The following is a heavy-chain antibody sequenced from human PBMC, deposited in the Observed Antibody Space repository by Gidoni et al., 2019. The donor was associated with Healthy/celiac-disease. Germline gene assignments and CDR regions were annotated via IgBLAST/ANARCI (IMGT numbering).Heavy chain of an antibody. D-gene: IGHD6-6*01. J-gene: IGHJ4*02. CDR1: GFTFSSYA. CDR2: ISGSGGST. V-gene: IGHV3-23*01. Sequence: EVQLLESGGGLVQPGGSLRLSCAASGFTFSSYAMSWVRQAPGKGMVWVSAISGSGGSTYYADSVKGRFTISRDNSKNTLYLQMNSLRAEDTAVYYCAKQTKYSSPWFDYWGQGTLVTVSS. CDR3: AKQTKYSSPWFDY.